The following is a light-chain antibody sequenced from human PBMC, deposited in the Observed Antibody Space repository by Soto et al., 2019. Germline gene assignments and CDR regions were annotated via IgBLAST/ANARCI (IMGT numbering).Light chain of an antibody. CDR1: NSDIGSYNY. CDR2: DVN. CDR3: CSYAGRYNFWV. J-gene: IGLJ3*02. V-gene: IGLV2-11*01. Sequence: QSALTQPRPVSGSPGQSVTISCTGTNSDIGSYNYVSWYQQHPGKAPKVMIYDVNRRPSGVPDRFSGSKSGNTASLTISGLQAEDEADYYCCSYAGRYNFWVFGGGTKLTVL.